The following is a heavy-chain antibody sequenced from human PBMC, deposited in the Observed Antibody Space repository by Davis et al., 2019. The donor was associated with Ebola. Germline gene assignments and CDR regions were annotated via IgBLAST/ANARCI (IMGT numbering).Heavy chain of an antibody. J-gene: IGHJ4*02. CDR1: GFTFSSYS. V-gene: IGHV3-30*18. CDR3: AKDYGDSYYFDY. CDR2: ISYDGSNK. D-gene: IGHD4-17*01. Sequence: GGSLRLSCAASGFTFSSYSMNWVRQAPGKGLEWVAVISYDGSNKYYADSVKGRFTISRDNSKNTLYLQMNSLRAEDTAVYYCAKDYGDSYYFDYWGQGTLVTVSS.